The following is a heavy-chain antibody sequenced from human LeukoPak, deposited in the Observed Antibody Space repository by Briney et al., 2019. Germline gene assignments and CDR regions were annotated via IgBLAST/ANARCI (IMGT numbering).Heavy chain of an antibody. D-gene: IGHD3-10*01. CDR3: AKEAASSTLVRGVTYYYYYGMDV. CDR2: ISGSGGDT. CDR1: GFTFSYYG. V-gene: IGHV3-23*01. Sequence: PGGSQRLSCAASGFTFSYYGINWVRQAPEKGLEWVSAISGSGGDTYYADSVKGRFTISRDNSKSTLYLQMNSLRVEDTAVYYCAKEAASSTLVRGVTYYYYYGMDVWGQGTAVTVSS. J-gene: IGHJ6*02.